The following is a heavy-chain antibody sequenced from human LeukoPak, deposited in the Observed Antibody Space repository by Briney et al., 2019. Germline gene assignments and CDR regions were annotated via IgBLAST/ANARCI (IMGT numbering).Heavy chain of an antibody. V-gene: IGHV4-61*05. D-gene: IGHD1-1*01. Sequence: PSETLSLTCTVSGGSISSSSYYWGWIRQPPGKGLEWIAYIYYRGSTNYNPSLKSRVTISVDTSKNQFSLKLSSVTAADTAVYYCARRTTGTGPFDYWGQGTLVTVSS. J-gene: IGHJ4*02. CDR1: GGSISSSSYY. CDR3: ARRTTGTGPFDY. CDR2: IYYRGST.